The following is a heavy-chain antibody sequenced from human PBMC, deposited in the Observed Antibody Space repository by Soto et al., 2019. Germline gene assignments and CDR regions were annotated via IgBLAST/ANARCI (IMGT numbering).Heavy chain of an antibody. CDR1: LFTFSSYA. D-gene: IGHD1-26*01. CDR3: AREWEHLPKGYYYYYGIDV. CDR2: ISYDGSNK. J-gene: IGHJ6*01. V-gene: IGHV3-30-3*01. Sequence: QVQLVESGGGVVQPGRSLRLSCAASLFTFSSYAIQWVRQAPGKGLALVAVISYDGSNKYYADSVKGRFTISRGNTKNTLYLQMNSLRAEDTAVYYFAREWEHLPKGYYYYYGIDVCGQGTTVTVSS.